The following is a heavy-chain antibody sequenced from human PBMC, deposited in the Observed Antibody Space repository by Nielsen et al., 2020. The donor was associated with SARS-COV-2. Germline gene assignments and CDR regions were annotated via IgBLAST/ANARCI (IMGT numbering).Heavy chain of an antibody. V-gene: IGHV1-3*01. J-gene: IGHJ4*02. CDR3: ARTPSMITFGGVIVKGGYYFDY. D-gene: IGHD3-16*02. CDR1: GYTFTSYA. CDR2: INAGSGNT. Sequence: ASVKVSCKASGYTFTSYAMHWVRQAPGQRLEWMGWINAGSGNTKYSQKFQGRVTITRDTSASTAYMELSSLRSEDTAVYYCARTPSMITFGGVIVKGGYYFDYWGQGTLVTVSS.